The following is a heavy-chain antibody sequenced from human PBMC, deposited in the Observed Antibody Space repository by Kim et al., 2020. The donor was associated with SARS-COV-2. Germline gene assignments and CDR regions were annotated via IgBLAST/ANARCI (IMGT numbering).Heavy chain of an antibody. Sequence: SETLSLTCAVSGGSISSSNWWSWVRQPPGKGLEWIGEIYHSGSTNYNPSLKSRVTISVDKSKNQFSLKLSSVTAADTAVYYCARGVPNYYGSGSYPYFDYWGQGTLVTVSS. CDR1: GGSISSSNW. CDR2: IYHSGST. CDR3: ARGVPNYYGSGSYPYFDY. J-gene: IGHJ4*02. V-gene: IGHV4-4*02. D-gene: IGHD3-10*01.